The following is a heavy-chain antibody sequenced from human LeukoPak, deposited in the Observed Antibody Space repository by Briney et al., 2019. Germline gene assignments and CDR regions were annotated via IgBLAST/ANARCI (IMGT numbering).Heavy chain of an antibody. J-gene: IGHJ6*03. D-gene: IGHD6-19*01. Sequence: KPSETLSLTCAVYGGSFSGCYWSWIRQPPGKGLEWIGEINHSGSTNYNPSLKSRVTISVDTSKNQFSLKLSSVTAADTAVYYCARGRAVAGLYYYYYYMDVWGKGTTVTVSS. CDR1: GGSFSGCY. CDR3: ARGRAVAGLYYYYYYMDV. V-gene: IGHV4-34*01. CDR2: INHSGST.